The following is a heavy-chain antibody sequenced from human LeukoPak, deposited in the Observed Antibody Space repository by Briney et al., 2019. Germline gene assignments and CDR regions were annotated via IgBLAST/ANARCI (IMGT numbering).Heavy chain of an antibody. CDR1: GGSISSSSYY. J-gene: IGHJ4*02. V-gene: IGHV4-39*01. CDR3: ARHFLDIAAAGSTLDY. D-gene: IGHD6-13*01. Sequence: SETLSLTCTVSGGSISSSSYYWGWIRQPPGKGLDWIGSIYYSGSTYYNPSLKSRVTISVDTSKNQFSLKLSSVTAADTAVYYCARHFLDIAAAGSTLDYWGQGTLVTVSS. CDR2: IYYSGST.